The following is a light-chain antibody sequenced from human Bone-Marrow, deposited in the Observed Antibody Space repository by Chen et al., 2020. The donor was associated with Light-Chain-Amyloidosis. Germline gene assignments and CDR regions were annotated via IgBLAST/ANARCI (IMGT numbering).Light chain of an antibody. J-gene: IGKJ2*01. CDR3: QQYKTYPMYA. CDR1: QNINSW. V-gene: IGKV1-5*03. Sequence: DIQMTQSPSTLSASVGDRVTISCRASQNINSWLAWYQQRPGKAPKLLIYKASDLQSGVPSRFSGSGSGTDLTPTISSLQPEDFANYHCQQYKTYPMYAFGQGTKREIK. CDR2: KAS.